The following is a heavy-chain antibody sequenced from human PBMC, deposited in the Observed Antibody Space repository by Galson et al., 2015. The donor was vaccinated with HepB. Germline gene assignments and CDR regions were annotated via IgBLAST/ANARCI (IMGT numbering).Heavy chain of an antibody. Sequence: VKVSCKASGYTFNNYAIHWVRQAPGQRLEWLGWINPGNGHTEYSHKFLGRVTITGDTSASTAYMELSSLRSEDTSVYYCARGLNMLVAPMDYWGQGTLVTVSS. CDR2: INPGNGHT. CDR1: GYTFNNYA. V-gene: IGHV1-3*01. J-gene: IGHJ4*02. D-gene: IGHD1/OR15-1a*01. CDR3: ARGLNMLVAPMDY.